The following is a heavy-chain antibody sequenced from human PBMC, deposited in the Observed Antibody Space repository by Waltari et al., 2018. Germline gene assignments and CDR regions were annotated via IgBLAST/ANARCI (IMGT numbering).Heavy chain of an antibody. CDR2: INHSGST. CDR3: ASHTVRNWYFDL. V-gene: IGHV4-34*01. Sequence: QVQLQQWGAGLLKPSETLSLTCAVYGGSFSGYYCSWPRQPPGKGLEWIGEINHSGSTNYNPSLKSRVTISVDPSKNQFSLKLSSVTAADTAVYYCASHTVRNWYFDLWGRGTLVTVSS. D-gene: IGHD4-4*01. CDR1: GGSFSGYY. J-gene: IGHJ2*01.